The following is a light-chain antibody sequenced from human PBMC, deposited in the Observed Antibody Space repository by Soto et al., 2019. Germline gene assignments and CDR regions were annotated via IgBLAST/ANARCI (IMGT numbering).Light chain of an antibody. V-gene: IGLV1-40*01. Sequence: QSLLTQPPSVSGAPGQRVTISCTGSSSNIGAGYDVHWYQQLPGTAPKLLIYDNNNRPSGVPDRFSGSKSGTSASLAITGLQAEDEADYYCQSYDSSLSALYVFGTGTKVTVL. J-gene: IGLJ1*01. CDR3: QSYDSSLSALYV. CDR1: SSNIGAGYD. CDR2: DNN.